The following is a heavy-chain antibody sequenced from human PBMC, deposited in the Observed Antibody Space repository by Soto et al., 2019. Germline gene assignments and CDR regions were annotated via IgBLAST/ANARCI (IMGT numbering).Heavy chain of an antibody. J-gene: IGHJ4*02. CDR1: GYTFTGHY. CDR3: ARGRTYPYY. D-gene: IGHD2-8*01. V-gene: IGHV1-2*04. CDR2: INPNSGGT. Sequence: ASVKVSCKASGYTFTGHYMHWVRQAPGQGLEWMGWINPNSGGTNYAQKFQGWVTMTRDTSITTAYMELGRLRSDDTAVYYCARGRTYPYYWGQGTLVTVSS.